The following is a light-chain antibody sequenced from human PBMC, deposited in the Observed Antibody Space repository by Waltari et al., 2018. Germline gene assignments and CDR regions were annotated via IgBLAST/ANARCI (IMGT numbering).Light chain of an antibody. CDR1: QSIRSN. Sequence: EIVMTQSPATLSVFPGERATSSCRASQSIRSNLAWYQHKPGKAPSLLIYGASTRATGIPARFSGSGSGTEFTLTISSLQSEDFAVYFCQQYDNWLGTFGQGTKVEIK. CDR3: QQYDNWLGT. V-gene: IGKV3-15*01. J-gene: IGKJ1*01. CDR2: GAS.